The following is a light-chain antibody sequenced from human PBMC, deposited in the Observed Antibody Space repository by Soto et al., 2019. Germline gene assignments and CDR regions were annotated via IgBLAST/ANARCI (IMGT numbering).Light chain of an antibody. CDR3: QQDGSSPRWT. V-gene: IGKV3-20*01. Sequence: EIVLTQSPGTLSLSPGERATLSCRASQSVSSSYLAWYQQKPGQAPRLLIYGASSRATGIPDRFSGSGSGTDFTLPVSRLEPEDFEVYYCQQDGSSPRWTFGQGTKVEIK. CDR1: QSVSSSY. J-gene: IGKJ1*01. CDR2: GAS.